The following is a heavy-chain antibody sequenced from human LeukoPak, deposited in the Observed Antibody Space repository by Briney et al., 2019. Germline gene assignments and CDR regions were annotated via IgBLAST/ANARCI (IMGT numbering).Heavy chain of an antibody. Sequence: ASVKVSCKASGYTFTSYYMHWVRQAPGQGLEWMGIINPSGGSTSYAQKFQGRVTMTRDMSTSTVYMELSRLRSDDTAVYYCARVKRSGSYLDYWGQGTLVTVSS. D-gene: IGHD1-26*01. V-gene: IGHV1-46*01. CDR3: ARVKRSGSYLDY. J-gene: IGHJ4*02. CDR1: GYTFTSYY. CDR2: INPSGGST.